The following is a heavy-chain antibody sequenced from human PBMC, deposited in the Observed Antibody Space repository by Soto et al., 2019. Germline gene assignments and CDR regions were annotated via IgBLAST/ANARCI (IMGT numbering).Heavy chain of an antibody. V-gene: IGHV3-23*01. J-gene: IGHJ4*02. CDR1: GFTFSNAW. CDR2: ISGSGGST. Sequence: PGGSLRLSCAASGFTFSNAWINWVRQAPGKGLEWVSAISGSGGSTYYADSVKGRFTISRDNSKNTLYLQMNSLRAEDTAVYYCAKDRYSSSWFLGYWGQGTLVTVSS. CDR3: AKDRYSSSWFLGY. D-gene: IGHD6-13*01.